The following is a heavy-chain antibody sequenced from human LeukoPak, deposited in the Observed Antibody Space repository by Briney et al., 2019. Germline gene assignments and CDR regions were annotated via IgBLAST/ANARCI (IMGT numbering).Heavy chain of an antibody. D-gene: IGHD3-10*01. Sequence: GGSLRLSCAASGFTFSSYAMHWVRQAPGKGLEWVAVISYDGSNKYYADSVKGRFTISRDNSKNTLFLQMNSLRVEDTAVYFCARVYYGSGSLHYYYYYMDVWGKGTTVTISS. CDR2: ISYDGSNK. J-gene: IGHJ6*03. CDR3: ARVYYGSGSLHYYYYYMDV. CDR1: GFTFSSYA. V-gene: IGHV3-30*14.